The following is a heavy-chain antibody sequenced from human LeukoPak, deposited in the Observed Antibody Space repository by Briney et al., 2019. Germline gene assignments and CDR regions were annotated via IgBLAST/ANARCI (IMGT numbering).Heavy chain of an antibody. J-gene: IGHJ4*02. D-gene: IGHD6-13*01. CDR2: INPGSGGT. V-gene: IGHV1-2*02. CDR3: ARDVDSSWYTNPSDY. CDR1: GYTFTAYY. Sequence: ASVKVSCKASGYTFTAYYMHWVRQAPGQGLEWMGWINPGSGGTNYAQKFQGRVTMIRDTSISTAYMELSSLRSDDTAVYYCARDVDSSWYTNPSDYWGQGTLVTVSS.